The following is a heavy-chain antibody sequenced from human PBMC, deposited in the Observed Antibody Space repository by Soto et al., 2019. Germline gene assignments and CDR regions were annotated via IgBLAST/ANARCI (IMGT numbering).Heavy chain of an antibody. CDR3: ARGNDYSSLWDHFDY. Sequence: QLQLQESGPGLVKPSETLSLTCTVSGGSISSSSYYWGWIRQPPGKGLEWIGSIYYSGSTYYNPSLKSRVTISVDTSKNQFSLKLSSVTAADTAVYYCARGNDYSSLWDHFDYWGQGTLVTVSS. CDR1: GGSISSSSYY. D-gene: IGHD4-4*01. J-gene: IGHJ4*02. V-gene: IGHV4-39*01. CDR2: IYYSGST.